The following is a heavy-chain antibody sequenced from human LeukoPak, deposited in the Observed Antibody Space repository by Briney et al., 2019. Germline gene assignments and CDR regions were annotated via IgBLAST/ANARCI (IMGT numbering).Heavy chain of an antibody. CDR1: GGTFIRHA. CDR3: ARDDYGDPGDGCDI. CDR2: ITPKLRTA. Sequence: SVKVSCKTSGGTFIRHAISWVRQAPGQGLEWMGRITPKLRTANYAQKFQGRVTITADEPTSTVYMEVTSLRSEDTAVYYCARDDYGDPGDGCDIWGQGTLVTVSS. D-gene: IGHD4-17*01. V-gene: IGHV1-69*11. J-gene: IGHJ3*02.